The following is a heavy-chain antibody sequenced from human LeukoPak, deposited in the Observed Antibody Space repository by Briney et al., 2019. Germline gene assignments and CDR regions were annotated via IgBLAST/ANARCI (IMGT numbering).Heavy chain of an antibody. CDR3: ARGHLGMATTLDPFDY. V-gene: IGHV1-69*05. D-gene: IGHD5-24*01. CDR2: IIPIFGTA. Sequence: GASVKVSCKASGGTFSSYAISWVRQAPGQGLEWMGGIIPIFGTANYAQKFQGRVTITTDESTSTAYMELSSLRSEDTAVYYCARGHLGMATTLDPFDYWGQGTLVTASS. J-gene: IGHJ4*02. CDR1: GGTFSSYA.